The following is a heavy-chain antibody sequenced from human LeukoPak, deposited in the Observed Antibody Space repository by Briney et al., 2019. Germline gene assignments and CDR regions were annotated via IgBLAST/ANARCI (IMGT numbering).Heavy chain of an antibody. D-gene: IGHD3-22*01. Sequence: GGSLRLSCAASGSTFSSYAMSWVRQAPGKGLEWVSAISGSGGSTYYADSVKGRFTISRDNSKNTLYLQMNSLRAEDTAVYYCAKDPITMIVVAKGYFDYWGQGTLVTVSS. V-gene: IGHV3-23*01. CDR3: AKDPITMIVVAKGYFDY. J-gene: IGHJ4*02. CDR1: GSTFSSYA. CDR2: ISGSGGST.